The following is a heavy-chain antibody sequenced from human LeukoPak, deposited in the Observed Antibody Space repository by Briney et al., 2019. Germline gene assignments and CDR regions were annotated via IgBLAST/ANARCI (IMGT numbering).Heavy chain of an antibody. CDR2: ISGSGGST. CDR1: GFTFSSYA. D-gene: IGHD2-2*01. J-gene: IGHJ4*02. CDR3: AKDADIVVVPAPDY. Sequence: GGSLRLSCAASGFTFSSYAMSWVRQAPGKGLEWVSAISGSGGSTYYADSVKGRFTTSRDNSKNTLYLQMNSLRAEDTAVYYCAKDADIVVVPAPDYWGQGTLVTVSS. V-gene: IGHV3-23*01.